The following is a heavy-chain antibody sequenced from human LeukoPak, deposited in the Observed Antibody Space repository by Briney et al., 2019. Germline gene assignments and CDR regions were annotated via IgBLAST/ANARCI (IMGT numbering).Heavy chain of an antibody. CDR3: ARLKWGPCGGDCYWPQYFTH. CDR1: GGSVSRSAYH. D-gene: IGHD2-21*02. Sequence: PSETLSLTCTVSGGSVSRSAYHWGWIRRSPEKGLEWIGSVYYSGTANYSPSLKSRVTISVDTSKNQFSLRLNSVTAGGTALYYCARLKWGPCGGDCYWPQYFTHWGQGTLVTVSS. J-gene: IGHJ1*01. CDR2: VYYSGTA. V-gene: IGHV4-39*01.